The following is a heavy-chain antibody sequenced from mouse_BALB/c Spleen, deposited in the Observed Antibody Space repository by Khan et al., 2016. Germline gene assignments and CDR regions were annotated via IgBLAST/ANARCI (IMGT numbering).Heavy chain of an antibody. CDR3: ARPDY. J-gene: IGHJ4*01. V-gene: IGHV9-3-1*01. CDR1: GYTFTKYG. Sequence: QVQLKQSGPELKKPGETVKISCKASGYTFTKYGMNWVKQTPGKGLKWMGWINTNTGEAAYGDDFKGRFVFSVESSASTAYLQINNLKNEDTATYFCARPDYWGQGTSVTVSS. CDR2: INTNTGEA.